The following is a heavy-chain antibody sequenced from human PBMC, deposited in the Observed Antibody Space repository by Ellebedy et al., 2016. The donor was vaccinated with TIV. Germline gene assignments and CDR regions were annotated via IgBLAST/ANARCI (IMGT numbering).Heavy chain of an antibody. V-gene: IGHV3-53*01. CDR1: GFSVSANY. CDR3: ARDYSSVGYYYGMDV. J-gene: IGHJ6*02. CDR2: IYSSGIT. Sequence: GESLKISCAVSGFSVSANYMSWVRQPPGKGLEWVSIIYSSGITYYADSVKGRFTISRDNSKNTLYLQMNSLRAEDTAVYYCARDYSSVGYYYGMDVWGQGTTVTVSS. D-gene: IGHD6-19*01.